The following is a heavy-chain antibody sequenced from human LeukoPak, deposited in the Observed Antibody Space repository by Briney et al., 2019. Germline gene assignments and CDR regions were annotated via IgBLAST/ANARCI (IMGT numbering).Heavy chain of an antibody. CDR1: GYTFTSSA. CDR3: ATDLKKGDSGCFDY. CDR2: INTNTGNP. V-gene: IGHV7-4-1*02. J-gene: IGHJ4*02. Sequence: ASVKVSCKASGYTFTSSALNWVRQAPGQGLEWMGWINTNTGNPTYAQGFTGRFVFSLDTSVSTAYLHISSLAAEDTAIYYCATDLKKGDSGCFDYWGQGTLVTVSS. D-gene: IGHD6-19*01.